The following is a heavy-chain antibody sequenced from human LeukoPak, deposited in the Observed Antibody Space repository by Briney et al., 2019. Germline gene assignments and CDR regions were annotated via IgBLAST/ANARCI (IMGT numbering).Heavy chain of an antibody. CDR2: ISGSGGST. CDR1: GFTFSSYA. CDR3: AKASKRLITMVRGVIIPHFDY. Sequence: GGSLRLFCAASGFTFSSYAMSWVRQAPGKGLEWVSAISGSGGSTYYADSVKGRFTISRDNSKNTLYLQMNSLRAEDTAVYYCAKASKRLITMVRGVIIPHFDYWGQGTLVTVSS. D-gene: IGHD3-10*01. V-gene: IGHV3-23*01. J-gene: IGHJ4*02.